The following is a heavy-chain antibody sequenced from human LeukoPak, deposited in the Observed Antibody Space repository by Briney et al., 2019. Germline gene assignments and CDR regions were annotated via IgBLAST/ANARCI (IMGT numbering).Heavy chain of an antibody. D-gene: IGHD1-26*01. V-gene: IGHV1-69*01. Sequence: SVKVSCKASGGTFSSYEIGWVRQAPGQGLEWMGGIIPIFATANYAPKFQGRVTITADESTSTAYMELSRLRSEDTAVYYCAKDLGGSYFYRDVFDKWGQGTKVTVSS. CDR2: IIPIFATA. J-gene: IGHJ3*02. CDR3: AKDLGGSYFYRDVFDK. CDR1: GGTFSSYE.